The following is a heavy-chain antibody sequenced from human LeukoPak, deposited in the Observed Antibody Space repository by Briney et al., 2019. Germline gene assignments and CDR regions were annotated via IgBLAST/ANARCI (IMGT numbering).Heavy chain of an antibody. J-gene: IGHJ4*02. Sequence: PGGSLRLSCAASGFTFSSYAMSWVRQAPGKGLEWVSGISGSGGSTYYADSVKGRFTISRDNSKNTLYLQMNSLRAEDTAVYYYAKDRGGSYYFDYWGQGTLVTVSS. CDR3: AKDRGGSYYFDY. CDR2: ISGSGGST. V-gene: IGHV3-23*01. CDR1: GFTFSSYA. D-gene: IGHD3-10*01.